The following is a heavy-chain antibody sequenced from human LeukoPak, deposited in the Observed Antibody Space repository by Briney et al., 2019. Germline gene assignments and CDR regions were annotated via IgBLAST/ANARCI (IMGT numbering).Heavy chain of an antibody. CDR1: GGSFSGYY. CDR3: ARIGTGSFVFEY. CDR2: INHSGST. Sequence: SETLSLTCAVYGGSFSGYYWSWIRQPPGKGLEWIGEINHSGSTNYSPSLKSRVTISVDTSKNQFSLKLSSVTAADTAVYYCARIGTGSFVFEYWGQRALGTVSP. J-gene: IGHJ4*02. V-gene: IGHV4-34*01. D-gene: IGHD3-10*01.